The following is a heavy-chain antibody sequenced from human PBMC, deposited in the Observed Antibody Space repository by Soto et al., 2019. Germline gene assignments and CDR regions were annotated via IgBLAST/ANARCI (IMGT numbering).Heavy chain of an antibody. D-gene: IGHD4-17*01. CDR3: ERGGVFWENVMTKVTTDAFDI. V-gene: IGHV3-11*05. Sequence: GGSLRLSCAASGFTFSDYYMSWIRQAPGKGLEWVSYISSSSSYTNYADSVKGRFTISRDNAKNSLYLQMNSLRAEDTAVYYRERGGVFWENVMTKVTTDAFDIWGQVKMVTVSS. J-gene: IGHJ3*02. CDR1: GFTFSDYY. CDR2: ISSSSSYT.